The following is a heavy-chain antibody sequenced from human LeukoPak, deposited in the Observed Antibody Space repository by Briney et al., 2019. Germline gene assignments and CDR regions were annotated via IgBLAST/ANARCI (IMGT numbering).Heavy chain of an antibody. CDR2: ISSSGSTI. J-gene: IGHJ4*02. Sequence: PGGSLRLSCAASGFTFSDYYMSWIRQAPGKGLEWVSYISSSGSTIYYADSVKGRFTISRDNAKNSLYLQMNSLRAEDTAVYYCASSHYSGGSCYPNPYYFDYWGQGTLVTVSS. V-gene: IGHV3-11*04. CDR3: ASSHYSGGSCYPNPYYFDY. D-gene: IGHD2-15*01. CDR1: GFTFSDYY.